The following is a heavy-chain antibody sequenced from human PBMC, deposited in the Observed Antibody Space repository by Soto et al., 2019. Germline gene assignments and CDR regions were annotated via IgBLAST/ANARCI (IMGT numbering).Heavy chain of an antibody. CDR3: AKEQTTGAHYALDY. CDR1: GFIFSSYA. V-gene: IGHV3-23*01. Sequence: LRLSFEASGFIFSSYAMNWVRQAPGKGLQWVSSITGSSDYTSYIASVKGRFTISRDNSKNTLYLQMNGLRAEDTAVYFCAKEQTTGAHYALDYWSQGTLVTVSS. D-gene: IGHD2-8*02. J-gene: IGHJ4*02. CDR2: ITGSSDYT.